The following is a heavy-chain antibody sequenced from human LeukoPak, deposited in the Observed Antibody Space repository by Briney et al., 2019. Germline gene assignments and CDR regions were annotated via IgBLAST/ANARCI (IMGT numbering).Heavy chain of an antibody. Sequence: PGGSLRLSCAASGFTFSSYWMSWVRQAPGKGLEWVANIKQDGSEKYYVDSVKGRFTISRDNAKNSLYLQMNSLRAEDTAVYYCARDGPLIYSYGYVPYYYYGMDVWGQGTTVTVSS. J-gene: IGHJ6*02. D-gene: IGHD5-18*01. CDR3: ARDGPLIYSYGYVPYYYYGMDV. CDR1: GFTFSSYW. CDR2: IKQDGSEK. V-gene: IGHV3-7*01.